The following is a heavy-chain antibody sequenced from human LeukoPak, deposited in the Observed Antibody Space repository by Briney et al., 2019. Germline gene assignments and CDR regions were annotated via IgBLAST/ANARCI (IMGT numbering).Heavy chain of an antibody. CDR2: INHSVST. Sequence: SETLSLTCAVYGGSFSGYYWSWIRQPPGKGLEWIGEINHSVSTNYNPSLKSRVTISVDTSKNQFSLKLSSVTAADTAVYYCARANIVATSKHGWFDPWGQGTLVTVSS. CDR3: ARANIVATSKHGWFDP. V-gene: IGHV4-34*01. D-gene: IGHD5-12*01. J-gene: IGHJ5*02. CDR1: GGSFSGYY.